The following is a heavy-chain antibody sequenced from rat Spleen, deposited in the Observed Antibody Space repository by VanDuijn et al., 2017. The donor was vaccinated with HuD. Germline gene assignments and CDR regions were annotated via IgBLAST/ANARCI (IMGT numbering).Heavy chain of an antibody. Sequence: QVQLKESGPGLVQPSQTLSLTCTVSGFSLTRYHVTWVRQPPGKGLEWMGVIWTGGSTVYNSLLKSRLSISRDISKSQVFLRMNSLQTEDTSTYYCARDAGILRYWGQGVMVTVSS. J-gene: IGHJ2*01. CDR3: ARDAGILRY. D-gene: IGHD1-6*01. CDR2: IWTGGST. V-gene: IGHV2-43*01. CDR1: GFSLTRYH.